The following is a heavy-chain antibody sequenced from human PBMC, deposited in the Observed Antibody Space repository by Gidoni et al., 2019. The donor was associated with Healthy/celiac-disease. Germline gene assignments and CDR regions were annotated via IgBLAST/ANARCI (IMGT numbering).Heavy chain of an antibody. CDR1: GGSFSGYY. CDR2: INHSGST. D-gene: IGHD6-19*01. J-gene: IGHJ4*02. Sequence: QVHLQQWGAGLLKPSETLSLTCAGSGGSFSGYYSSWIRQPPGKGLEWIGEINHSGSTNYNPSLKSRVTISVDTSKNQLSLKLSSVTAADTAVYYCARGPPRGVAVAGIFDYWGQGTLVTVSS. V-gene: IGHV4-34*01. CDR3: ARGPPRGVAVAGIFDY.